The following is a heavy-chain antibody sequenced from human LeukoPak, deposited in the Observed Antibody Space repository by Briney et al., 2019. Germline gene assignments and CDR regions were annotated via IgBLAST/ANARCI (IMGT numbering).Heavy chain of an antibody. D-gene: IGHD3-22*01. CDR1: GGSISSGGYS. CDR2: IYYSGST. J-gene: IGHJ6*03. Sequence: SETLSLTCAVSGGSISSGGYSWSWIRQPPGKGLEWIGYIYYSGSTYYNPSLKSRVTISVDTSKNQFSLKLSSVTAADTAVYYCARSGSGYRNYYYMDVWGKGTTVTVSS. CDR3: ARSGSGYRNYYYMDV. V-gene: IGHV4-30-4*07.